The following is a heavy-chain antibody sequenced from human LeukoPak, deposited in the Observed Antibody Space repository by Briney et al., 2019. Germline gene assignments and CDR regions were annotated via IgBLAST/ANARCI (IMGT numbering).Heavy chain of an antibody. Sequence: KPSETLSLTCTVSGGSISSSTYYWGWLRQPPGKGLEWIGSLYYSGSTYSNPSLKSRFTISVDTSKNQFSLKLSSVTAADTAVYYCAREQWELLGIYYYYMDVWGKGTTVTVSS. V-gene: IGHV4-39*07. J-gene: IGHJ6*03. D-gene: IGHD1-26*01. CDR3: AREQWELLGIYYYYMDV. CDR1: GGSISSSTYY. CDR2: LYYSGST.